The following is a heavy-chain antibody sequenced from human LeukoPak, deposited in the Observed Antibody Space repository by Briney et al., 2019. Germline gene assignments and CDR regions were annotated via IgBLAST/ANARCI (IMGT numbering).Heavy chain of an antibody. J-gene: IGHJ5*02. CDR2: IYPGDSDT. D-gene: IGHD4-11*01. CDR1: GYSFTKYW. Sequence: GESLKISCKGSGYSFTKYWIGWVRQVPGKGLEWMGIIYPGDSDTIYSPSFQGQVTISADKSISTAYLQWSSLKASDTAMYYCARDVTITTKYSGWFDPWGQGTRVTVSS. CDR3: ARDVTITTKYSGWFDP. V-gene: IGHV5-51*01.